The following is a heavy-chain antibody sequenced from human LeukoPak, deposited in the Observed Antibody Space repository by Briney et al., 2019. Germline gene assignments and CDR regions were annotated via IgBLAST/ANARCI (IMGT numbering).Heavy chain of an antibody. Sequence: GESLKISCKGSGYSFTSYWIGWVRQMPGKGLEWMGIIYPGDSDTRYSPSFQGEVTISADKSISTAYLQWSSLKASDTAMYYCARIGSSGYYQNHPDYWGQGTLVTVSS. V-gene: IGHV5-51*01. CDR3: ARIGSSGYYQNHPDY. J-gene: IGHJ4*02. D-gene: IGHD3-22*01. CDR1: GYSFTSYW. CDR2: IYPGDSDT.